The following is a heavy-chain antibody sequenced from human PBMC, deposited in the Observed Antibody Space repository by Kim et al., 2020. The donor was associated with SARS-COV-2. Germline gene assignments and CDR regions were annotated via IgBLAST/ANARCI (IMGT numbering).Heavy chain of an antibody. CDR2: IYSGGST. J-gene: IGHJ4*02. CDR3: ARDLYSGDYYDSSGFDY. D-gene: IGHD3-22*01. CDR1: GFTVSSNY. Sequence: GGSLRLSCAASGFTVSSNYMSWVRQAPGKGLEWVSVIYSGGSTYYADSVKGRFTISRDNSKNTLYLQMNSLRAEDTAVYYCARDLYSGDYYDSSGFDYWGQGTLVTVSS. V-gene: IGHV3-66*02.